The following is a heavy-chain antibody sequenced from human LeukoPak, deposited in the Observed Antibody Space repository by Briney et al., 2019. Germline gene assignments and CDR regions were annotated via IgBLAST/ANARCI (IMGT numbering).Heavy chain of an antibody. CDR3: ARVGSYFPAPRYYFDY. CDR1: GYTFTSYA. D-gene: IGHD1-26*01. CDR2: INTNTGNP. V-gene: IGHV7-4-1*02. Sequence: ASVKVSCKASGYTFTSYAMNWVRQAPGQGLEWMGWINTNTGNPTYAQGFTGRFVFSLDTSVSTAYLQISSLKAEDTAVYYCARVGSYFPAPRYYFDYWGQGTLVTVSS. J-gene: IGHJ4*02.